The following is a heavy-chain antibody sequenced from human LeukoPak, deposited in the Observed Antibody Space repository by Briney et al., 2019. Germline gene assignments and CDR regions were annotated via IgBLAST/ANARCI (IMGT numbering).Heavy chain of an antibody. CDR2: ISGYNGNT. CDR3: ARDGIGDHFWSLFDY. V-gene: IGHV1-18*01. Sequence: GASVKVSCKTSGYTFISYGISWVRQAPGRGLEWMGWISGYNGNTNYERKFQGRVTLTTDTSTSTAYMELTSLRSDDTAVYYCARDGIGDHFWSLFDYWGQGTLVTVSS. J-gene: IGHJ4*02. CDR1: GYTFISYG. D-gene: IGHD3-3*02.